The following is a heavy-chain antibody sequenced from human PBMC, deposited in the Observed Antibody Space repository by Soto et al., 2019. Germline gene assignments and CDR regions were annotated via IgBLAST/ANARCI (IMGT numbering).Heavy chain of an antibody. CDR1: GFTFNSYW. J-gene: IGHJ4*02. CDR3: AREAPIAQLDY. D-gene: IGHD2-21*01. CDR2: INQDGSGK. V-gene: IGHV3-7*01. Sequence: GGSLRLSCAASGFTFNSYWMSWVRQAPGKGLEWVANINQDGSGKYYVDSVRGRFTISRDNAKNSLYLQMNSLRDEDRAVYYWAREAPIAQLDYWGQGTLVTVSS.